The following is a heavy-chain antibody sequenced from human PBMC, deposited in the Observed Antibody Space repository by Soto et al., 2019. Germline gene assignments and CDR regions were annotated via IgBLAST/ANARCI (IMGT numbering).Heavy chain of an antibody. CDR2: IRYDGRIT. J-gene: IGHJ6*02. D-gene: IGHD3-16*01. V-gene: IGHV3-74*01. CDR1: GFTFSSYW. Sequence: EVQLVESGGGLVQPGGSLRLSCAASGFTFSSYWMHWVRQAPGKGLVWVSRIRYDGRITNYADSVKGRSTISRDDAKNTVYLQMNSLRVEDTAVYYCARGLRGGYGMDVWGQGTTVTVSS. CDR3: ARGLRGGYGMDV.